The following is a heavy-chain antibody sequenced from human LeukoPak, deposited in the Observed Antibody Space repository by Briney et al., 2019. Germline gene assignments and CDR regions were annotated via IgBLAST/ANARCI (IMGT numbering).Heavy chain of an antibody. V-gene: IGHV4-4*07. Sequence: SETLSLTCTVSGCSISSYYWSWIRQPAGKGLEWIGRIYTSGSTNYNPSLNSRGTMSVDTSKNQFSLKLSSVTAADTAVYYCARVSVGYGNWFDPWGQGTLVTVSS. J-gene: IGHJ5*02. CDR1: GCSISSYY. CDR3: ARVSVGYGNWFDP. D-gene: IGHD2-2*03. CDR2: IYTSGST.